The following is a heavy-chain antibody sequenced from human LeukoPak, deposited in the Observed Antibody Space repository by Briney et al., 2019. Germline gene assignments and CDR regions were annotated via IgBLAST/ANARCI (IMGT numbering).Heavy chain of an antibody. CDR3: ARXPGLGXXSGXSCXPXXPXXXXWFXP. Sequence: SVKVSCKASGGTFSSYAISWVRQAPGQGLEWMGGIIPIFGTANYAQKFQGRVTITADESTSTAYMELSSLRSEGTAVYYCARXPGLGXXSGXSCXPXXPXXXXWFXPXXXGT. J-gene: IGHJ5*02. CDR2: IIPIFGTA. V-gene: IGHV1-69*01. D-gene: IGHD2-15*01. CDR1: GGTFSSYA.